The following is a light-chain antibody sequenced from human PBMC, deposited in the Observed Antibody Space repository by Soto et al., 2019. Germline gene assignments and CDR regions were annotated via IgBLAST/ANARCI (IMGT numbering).Light chain of an antibody. Sequence: QSVLTQPPSVSGAPGQRVTISCTGSSSNIGGNSVSWYQQLPGTAPKLLIYDDNKRPSGIPDRFSGSKSGKSATLGITGFQTGDAADYYCGSWDSRLSAYVFGNGTKLTV. CDR2: DDN. CDR3: GSWDSRLSAYV. V-gene: IGLV1-51*01. J-gene: IGLJ1*01. CDR1: SSNIGGNS.